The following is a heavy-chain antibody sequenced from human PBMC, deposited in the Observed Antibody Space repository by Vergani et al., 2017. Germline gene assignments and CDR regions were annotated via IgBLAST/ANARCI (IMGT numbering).Heavy chain of an antibody. CDR3: ASFSPVWFGESLSTGFDY. CDR1: GGSISSSSYY. CDR2: IYYSGST. Sequence: QLQLQESGPGLVKPSETLSLTCTVSGGSISSSSYYWGWIRQPPGKGLEWIGGIYYSGSTYYNPSLKSRVTISVDTSKNQFSLKLSSVTAADTAVYYCASFSPVWFGESLSTGFDYWGQGTLVTVSS. D-gene: IGHD3-10*01. V-gene: IGHV4-39*01. J-gene: IGHJ4*02.